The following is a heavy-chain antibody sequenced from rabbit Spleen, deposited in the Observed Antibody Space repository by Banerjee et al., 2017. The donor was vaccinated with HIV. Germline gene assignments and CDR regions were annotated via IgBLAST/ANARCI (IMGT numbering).Heavy chain of an antibody. J-gene: IGHJ4*01. CDR3: ARYASGRDYYEDYKL. D-gene: IGHD1-1*01. Sequence: QEQLEESGGDLVKPGASLTLTCTASGVSFSSDYYMCWVRQAPGKGLECAACIYTNSGSTYYASWAKGRFTISKTSSTTVTLQMTSLTAADTATYFCARYASGRDYYEDYKLWGPGTLVTVS. V-gene: IGHV1S45*01. CDR1: GVSFSSDYY. CDR2: IYTNSGST.